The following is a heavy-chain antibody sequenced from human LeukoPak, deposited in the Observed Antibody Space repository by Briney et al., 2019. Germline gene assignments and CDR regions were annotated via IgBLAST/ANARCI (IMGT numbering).Heavy chain of an antibody. CDR2: IYHSGST. Sequence: SETLSLTCPVSGDSVNTRRYYWGWIRQPPGKGLEWIGSIYHSGSTYYEPSLRSRVTTSIDTSRNQFSLNLTSVTAADTAVYFCARRDIVKGGFDYWGQGTLVTVSS. J-gene: IGHJ4*02. V-gene: IGHV4-39*01. CDR3: ARRDIVKGGFDY. CDR1: GDSVNTRRYY. D-gene: IGHD3-16*02.